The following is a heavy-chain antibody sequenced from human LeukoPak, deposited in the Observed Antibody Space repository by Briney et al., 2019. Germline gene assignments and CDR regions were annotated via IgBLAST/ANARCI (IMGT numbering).Heavy chain of an antibody. Sequence: SETLSLTCSVSGASISSHYWSWIRQPAGKGLEWIGRIYTSGSTNYNPSLKSRVTMSVDTSKNQFSLKLSSVTAADTAVYYCARVFGVGAAGTRNYYYYYMDVWGKGTTVTISS. CDR2: IYTSGST. CDR3: ARVFGVGAAGTRNYYYYYMDV. CDR1: GASISSHY. D-gene: IGHD6-13*01. V-gene: IGHV4-4*07. J-gene: IGHJ6*03.